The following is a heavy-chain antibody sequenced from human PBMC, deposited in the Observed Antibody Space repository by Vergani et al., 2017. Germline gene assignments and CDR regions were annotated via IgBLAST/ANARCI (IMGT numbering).Heavy chain of an antibody. Sequence: EVQLVESGGGLVQPGGSLRLSCAASGFTFSSYWMHWVRHAPGKGLVWVSRINSDGSSTSYADSVKGRFTISRDNAKNTLYLQMNSLRAEDTAVYYCARVAAADKPQIFYWYFDLWGRGTLVTVSS. D-gene: IGHD6-13*01. J-gene: IGHJ2*01. V-gene: IGHV3-74*01. CDR2: INSDGSST. CDR3: ARVAAADKPQIFYWYFDL. CDR1: GFTFSSYW.